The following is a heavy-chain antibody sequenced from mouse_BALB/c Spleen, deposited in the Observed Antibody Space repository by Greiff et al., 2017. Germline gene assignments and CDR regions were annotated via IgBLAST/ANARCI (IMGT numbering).Heavy chain of an antibody. Sequence: QVQLQQPGAELVKPGASVKLSCKASGYTFTSYWMHWVKQRPGQGLEWIGEINPSNGRTNYNEKFKSKATLTVDNSSSTAYMQLSSLTSEDSAVYYCARNYDYAMDYWGQGTSGTVSS. CDR1: GYTFTSYW. J-gene: IGHJ4*01. D-gene: IGHD1-1*02. CDR3: ARNYDYAMDY. V-gene: IGHV1S81*02. CDR2: INPSNGRT.